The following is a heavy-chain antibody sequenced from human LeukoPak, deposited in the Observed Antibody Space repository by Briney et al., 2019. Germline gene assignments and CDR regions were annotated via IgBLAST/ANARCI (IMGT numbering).Heavy chain of an antibody. D-gene: IGHD4-17*01. CDR2: IWYDGSNK. J-gene: IGHJ4*02. V-gene: IGHV3-33*01. CDR3: ARDRNGNYGRWGFDY. CDR1: GFTFSSYG. Sequence: GRSLRLSCAASGFTFSSYGMHWVRQAQGKGLEWVAVIWYDGSNKYYADSVKGRFTISRDNSKNTLYLQMNSLRAEDTAVYYCARDRNGNYGRWGFDYWGQGTLVTVSS.